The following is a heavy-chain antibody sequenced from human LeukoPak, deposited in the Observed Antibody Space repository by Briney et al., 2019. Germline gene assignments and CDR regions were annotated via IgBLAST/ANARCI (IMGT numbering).Heavy chain of an antibody. CDR1: GFTFDDYA. D-gene: IGHD6-19*01. J-gene: IGHJ4*02. V-gene: IGHV3-9*01. CDR2: ISWNSGSI. CDR3: AKDIWGSGWDGFDY. Sequence: GRSLRLSCAASGFTFDDYAMHWVRQAPGKGLEWVSGISWNSGSIGYADSVKGRFTISRDNAKNSLYLQMNSLRAEGTALYYCAKDIWGSGWDGFDYWGQGTLVTVSS.